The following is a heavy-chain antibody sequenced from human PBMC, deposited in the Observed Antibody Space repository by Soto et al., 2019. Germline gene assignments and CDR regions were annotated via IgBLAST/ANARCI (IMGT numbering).Heavy chain of an antibody. Sequence: GGSLRLSCAASGFTFSSYAMSWVRQAPGKGLEWVSAISGSGGSTYYADSVKGRFTISRDKSKNTLYLQMNSLTAADTAVYYCAKAGGQAGFDTWGQGTLVTVSS. J-gene: IGHJ5*02. CDR1: GFTFSSYA. CDR3: AKAGGQAGFDT. D-gene: IGHD6-19*01. V-gene: IGHV3-23*01. CDR2: ISGSGGST.